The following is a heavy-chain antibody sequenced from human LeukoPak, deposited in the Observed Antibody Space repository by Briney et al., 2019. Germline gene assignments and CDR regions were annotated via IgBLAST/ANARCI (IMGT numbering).Heavy chain of an antibody. CDR1: GYSFTSYW. Sequence: GESLKISCRGSGYSFTSYWIGWVRHMPGKGLEWMGIIYPGDSDIRYSPSFQGQVTISADKSISTAYLQWSSLKASDTAMYYCARHEGTTNLDYWGHGTLVTVSS. CDR3: ARHEGTTNLDY. CDR2: IYPGDSDI. J-gene: IGHJ4*01. D-gene: IGHD1-26*01. V-gene: IGHV5-51*01.